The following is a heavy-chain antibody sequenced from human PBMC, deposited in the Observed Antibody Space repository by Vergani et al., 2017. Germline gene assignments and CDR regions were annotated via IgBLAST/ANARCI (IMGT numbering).Heavy chain of an antibody. Sequence: QVQLQESGPGLGKPSETLSLTCAVYGGSFSGYYWSWIRQPPGKGLEWIGEINHSGSTNYNPALKSRVTISVDTSKNQFSLKLSSVTAADTAVYYCARGRSSSSSAVAYYCYMDVWGKGP. J-gene: IGHJ6*03. CDR2: INHSGST. CDR1: GGSFSGYY. V-gene: IGHV4-34*01. D-gene: IGHD6-6*01. CDR3: ARGRSSSSSAVAYYCYMDV.